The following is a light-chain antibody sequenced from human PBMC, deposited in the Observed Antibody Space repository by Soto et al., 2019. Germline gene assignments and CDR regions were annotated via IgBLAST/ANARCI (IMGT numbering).Light chain of an antibody. Sequence: QSVLTQPPSVSVAPGQRVTISCTGSSSNIGAGYDIHWYQQLPGTAPKLLIYGNINRPSGVPDRFSGSKSGTSASLAITGLQAEDEADYYCQSYDSSLSGSVVFGGGTKLTVL. CDR2: GNI. J-gene: IGLJ2*01. V-gene: IGLV1-40*01. CDR3: QSYDSSLSGSVV. CDR1: SSNIGAGYD.